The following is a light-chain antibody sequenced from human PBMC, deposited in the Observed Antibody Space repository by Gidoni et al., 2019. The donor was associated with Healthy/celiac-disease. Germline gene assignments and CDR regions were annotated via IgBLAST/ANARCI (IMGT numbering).Light chain of an antibody. CDR3: QSYDSSLSAPYV. Sequence: QSVLTQPPSVSGAPGQSVTISCTGSSSNIGAGYDVPRYQQLPGTAPKLLIYGNSNRPSGVPDRFSGSKSGTSASLAITGLQAEDEADYYCQSYDSSLSAPYVFGTGTKVTVL. CDR1: SSNIGAGYD. CDR2: GNS. J-gene: IGLJ1*01. V-gene: IGLV1-40*01.